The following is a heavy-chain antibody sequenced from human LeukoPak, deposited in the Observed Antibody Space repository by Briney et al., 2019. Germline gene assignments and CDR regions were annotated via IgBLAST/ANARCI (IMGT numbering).Heavy chain of an antibody. Sequence: PGGSLRLSCAASGFTFSDYYMSWIRQAPGKGLEWVSYISSSGSTIYYADSVKGRFTISRDNAKNSLYLQMNSLRAEDTVVYYCASDLSSWHAVLDWFDPWGQGTLVTVSS. J-gene: IGHJ5*02. CDR2: ISSSGSTI. CDR1: GFTFSDYY. D-gene: IGHD6-13*01. CDR3: ASDLSSWHAVLDWFDP. V-gene: IGHV3-11*04.